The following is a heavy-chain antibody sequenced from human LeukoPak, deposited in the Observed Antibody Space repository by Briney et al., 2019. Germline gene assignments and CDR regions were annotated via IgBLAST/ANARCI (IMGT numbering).Heavy chain of an antibody. D-gene: IGHD3-22*01. V-gene: IGHV3-30*01. J-gene: IGHJ4*02. Sequence: GGSLRLSCAASGFTFSSYAMHWVRQAPGKGLEWVAVISYDGSNKYYADSVKGRFTISRDNSKNTLYLQMNSLRAEDTAVYYCARDPYHDSSGYPTQFDYWGQGTLVTVSS. CDR2: ISYDGSNK. CDR3: ARDPYHDSSGYPTQFDY. CDR1: GFTFSSYA.